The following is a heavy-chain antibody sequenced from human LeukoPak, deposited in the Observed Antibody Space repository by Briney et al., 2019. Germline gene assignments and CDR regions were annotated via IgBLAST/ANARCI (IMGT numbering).Heavy chain of an antibody. V-gene: IGHV4-4*07. CDR2: INYSGYT. D-gene: IGHD1-26*01. Sequence: PSETLSLTCTVSGGSLHSFYWSWIRQPAGKGLEWIGEINYSGYTKYNPSLKSRVTMSVDTPKNQFSLNLTSVTAADTAVYYCARVGSTPAKFDYWGQGTQVTVSS. CDR1: GGSLHSFY. CDR3: ARVGSTPAKFDY. J-gene: IGHJ4*02.